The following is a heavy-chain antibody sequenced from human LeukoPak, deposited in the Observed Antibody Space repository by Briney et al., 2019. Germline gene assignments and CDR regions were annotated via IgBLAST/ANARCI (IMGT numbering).Heavy chain of an antibody. J-gene: IGHJ4*02. D-gene: IGHD3-10*01. V-gene: IGHV4-34*01. CDR2: INHSGST. CDR1: GVSFSGYY. Sequence: PSETLSLTCAVYGVSFSGYYWSWIRQPPGKGLEWIGEINHSGSTNYNPSLKSRVTISVDTSKNQFSLKLSSVTAADTAVYYCARGRSRRMFRRGSGSYNDYWGQGTLVTVSS. CDR3: ARGRSRRMFRRGSGSYNDY.